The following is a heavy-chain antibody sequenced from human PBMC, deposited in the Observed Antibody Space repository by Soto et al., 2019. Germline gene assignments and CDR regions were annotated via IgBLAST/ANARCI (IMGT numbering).Heavy chain of an antibody. CDR3: ARRPNHDHAWYFDL. Sequence: QVQLVQSGAEVKKPGASVTVSCKASGYTFTSHDINWVRQTTGQGLEWMGWMSPNNGHTGYAQNFQSRVSMTMNTSISTPYMEVTGLRSDDTAVYYCARRPNHDHAWYFDLWGRGTPLTVSS. V-gene: IGHV1-8*01. J-gene: IGHJ2*01. CDR1: GYTFTSHD. CDR2: MSPNNGHT.